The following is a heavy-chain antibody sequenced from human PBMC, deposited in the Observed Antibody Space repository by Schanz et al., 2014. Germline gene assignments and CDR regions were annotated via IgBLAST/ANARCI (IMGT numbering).Heavy chain of an antibody. CDR1: GFTFDDYT. Sequence: VQLVESGGGVVQPGRSLRLSCAASGFTFDDYTMHWVRQAPGKGLEWVSLITWDGGITYYADSLKGRFTISRDNAKNSMYLQMNSLRVEDTAVYYCARVGIEGSSGRKTDYWGQGTLVTVSS. CDR3: ARVGIEGSSGRKTDY. D-gene: IGHD3-22*01. CDR2: ITWDGGIT. V-gene: IGHV3-43*01. J-gene: IGHJ4*02.